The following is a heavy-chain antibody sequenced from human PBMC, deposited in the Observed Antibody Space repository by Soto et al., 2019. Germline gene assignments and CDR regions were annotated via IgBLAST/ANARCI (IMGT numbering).Heavy chain of an antibody. Sequence: SETLSPTCTVSGGSISSSSYFWGWIRQPPGRGLEWIGSINYSGSTYYNPSLKSRVTLSVDTSKNQFSLNVSSVTASDTALYYCSRRAPEGFDPWGQGTLVTVSS. CDR3: SRRAPEGFDP. J-gene: IGHJ5*02. CDR2: INYSGST. V-gene: IGHV4-39*01. CDR1: GGSISSSSYF.